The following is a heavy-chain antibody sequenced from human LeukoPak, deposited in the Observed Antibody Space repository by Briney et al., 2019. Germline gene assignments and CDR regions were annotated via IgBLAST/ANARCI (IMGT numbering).Heavy chain of an antibody. CDR2: INPNSGDT. V-gene: IGHV1-2*02. CDR1: GYTFTVYY. CDR3: ARRGYYYDSSGRPADAFDI. Sequence: ASVKVSCKASGYTFTVYYIHWVRQAPGQGLEWMGWINPNSGDTNFAQNFQGRVTMSRDTSISTAYMELSGLRSGDTAVYFCARRGYYYDSSGRPADAFDIWGQGTMVTVSS. D-gene: IGHD3-22*01. J-gene: IGHJ3*02.